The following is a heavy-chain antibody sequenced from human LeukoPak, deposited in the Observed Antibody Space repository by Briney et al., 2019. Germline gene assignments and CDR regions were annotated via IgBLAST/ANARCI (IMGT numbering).Heavy chain of an antibody. CDR3: AKSFDY. Sequence: GGSLRLSCAASGFTFSGYTMNWVRQAPGKGLEWVSGISGSGGNTYYADSVKGRFTISRDNSRNTLYLEMNSLRVEDMAVYYCAKSFDYWGQGTLVTVSS. CDR2: ISGSGGNT. CDR1: GFTFSGYT. J-gene: IGHJ4*02. V-gene: IGHV3-23*01.